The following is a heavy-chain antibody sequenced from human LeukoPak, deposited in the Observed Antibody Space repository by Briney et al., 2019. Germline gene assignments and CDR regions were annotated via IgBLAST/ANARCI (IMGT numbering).Heavy chain of an antibody. V-gene: IGHV4-34*01. D-gene: IGHD2-15*01. J-gene: IGHJ4*02. CDR1: GETFNGFY. CDR3: AREDCSGGSCSHFDY. CDR2: INHSGST. Sequence: SETLSLTCAVYGETFNGFYWSWIRQPPGRGLEWIGEINHSGSTNYNPSLKSRVTISADTSKNQFSLKLSSVTAADTAVYYCAREDCSGGSCSHFDYWGQGTLVTVS.